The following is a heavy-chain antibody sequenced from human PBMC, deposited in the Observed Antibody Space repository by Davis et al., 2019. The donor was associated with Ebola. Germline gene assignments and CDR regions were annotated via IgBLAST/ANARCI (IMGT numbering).Heavy chain of an antibody. Sequence: GESLKISCEASGFPFSPFAMHWVRQVPGKGLDWVATISHDSMKKYYADSVKGRFAISRDNAKNTLYLQISGLRPEDTAFYYCVRDHFLEGLLALWGLGTLVTVSS. J-gene: IGHJ4*02. CDR3: VRDHFLEGLLAL. V-gene: IGHV3-30*07. CDR1: GFPFSPFA. CDR2: ISHDSMKK. D-gene: IGHD3-3*01.